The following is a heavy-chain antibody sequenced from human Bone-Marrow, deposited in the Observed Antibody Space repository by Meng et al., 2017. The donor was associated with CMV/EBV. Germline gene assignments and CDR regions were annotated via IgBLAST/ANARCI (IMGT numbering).Heavy chain of an antibody. CDR2: ISSSSNYI. Sequence: GESLKISCAASGFTFSDYYMSWIRQAPGKGLEWVSSISSSSNYIYYADSVKGRFTISRDNAKNSVFLQMNRLRAEDTAVYYCAHKFGGYALANWGQGTLVTVSS. CDR1: GFTFSDYY. CDR3: AHKFGGYALAN. J-gene: IGHJ1*01. D-gene: IGHD3-10*01. V-gene: IGHV3-11*06.